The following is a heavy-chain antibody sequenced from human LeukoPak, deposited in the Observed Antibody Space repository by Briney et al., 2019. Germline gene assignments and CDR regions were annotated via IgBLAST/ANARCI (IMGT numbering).Heavy chain of an antibody. CDR1: GFTFSSYS. CDR2: ISSSSSYM. CDR3: ARGHLGSDY. Sequence: GGSLRLSCAASGFTFSSYSMNWVRQAPGKGLEWVSSISSSSSYMSYADSVKGRFTISRDNAKNSLYLQMNSLRAEDTAVYYCARGHLGSDYWGQGTLVTVSS. V-gene: IGHV3-21*01. J-gene: IGHJ4*02.